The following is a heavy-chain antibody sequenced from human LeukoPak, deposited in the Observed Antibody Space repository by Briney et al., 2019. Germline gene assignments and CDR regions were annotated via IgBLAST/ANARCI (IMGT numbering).Heavy chain of an antibody. J-gene: IGHJ6*03. CDR2: INHSGST. CDR3: ARHRHYYYMDV. V-gene: IGHV4-34*01. Sequence: PSETLSLTCAVYGGSFSGYYWSWIRQPPGKGLEWIGEINHSGSTNYNPSLKSRVTISVDTSKNQFSLKLSSVTAADTAVYYCARHRHYYYMDVWGKGTTVTISS. CDR1: GGSFSGYY.